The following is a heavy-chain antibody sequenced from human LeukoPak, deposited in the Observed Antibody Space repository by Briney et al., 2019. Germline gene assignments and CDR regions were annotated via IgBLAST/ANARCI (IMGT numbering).Heavy chain of an antibody. J-gene: IGHJ4*02. CDR1: GGSFSGYY. D-gene: IGHD4-23*01. CDR2: INHSGST. Sequence: PSETLSLTCAVYGGSFSGYYWSWIRQPPGKGLEWIGEINHSGSTNYNPSLKSRVTISVDTSKNQFSLKLSSVTAADTAVYYCARDLQTAMTTVVYYVYWGQGTLVTVSS. CDR3: ARDLQTAMTTVVYYVY. V-gene: IGHV4-34*01.